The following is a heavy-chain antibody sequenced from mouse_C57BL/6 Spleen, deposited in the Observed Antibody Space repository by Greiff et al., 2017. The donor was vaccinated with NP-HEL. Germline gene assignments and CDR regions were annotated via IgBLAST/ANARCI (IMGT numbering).Heavy chain of an antibody. CDR2: IYPGDGDT. V-gene: IGHV1-80*01. D-gene: IGHD2-4*01. J-gene: IGHJ2*01. Sequence: QVQLQQSGAELVKPGASVKISCKASGYAFSSYWMNWVKQRPGKGLEWIGQIYPGDGDTNYNGKFKGKATLTADKSSSTAYMQLSSLTSEDSAVYFRAKYDYDDGTTNYFDYWGKGTTLTVSS. CDR1: GYAFSSYW. CDR3: AKYDYDDGTTNYFDY.